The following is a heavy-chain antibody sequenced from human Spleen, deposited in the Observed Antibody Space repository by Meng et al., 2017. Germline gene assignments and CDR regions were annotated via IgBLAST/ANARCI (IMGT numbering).Heavy chain of an antibody. CDR2: INHSGST. J-gene: IGHJ4*02. Sequence: QGQLQDGGAGLLKPSETLSLTCVFSGGSFSDYYWSWIRQPPGKGLEWIGEINHSGSTNYNPSLESRATISVDTSQNNLSLKLSSVTAADSAVYYCARGPTTMAHDFDYWGQGTLVTVSS. V-gene: IGHV4-34*01. CDR3: ARGPTTMAHDFDY. D-gene: IGHD4-11*01. CDR1: GGSFSDYY.